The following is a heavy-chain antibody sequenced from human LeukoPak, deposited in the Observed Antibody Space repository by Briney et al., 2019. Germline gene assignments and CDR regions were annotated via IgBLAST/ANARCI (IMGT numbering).Heavy chain of an antibody. J-gene: IGHJ4*02. CDR3: ANEIRPNDY. V-gene: IGHV3-23*01. D-gene: IGHD4-17*01. Sequence: GVSLRLSCATSGFSFSSHAMTRVRQAPGKGLEWLSAISISGDDTYYADSVKGRFTISRDNSKNTLYLQMNSLSADDTAMYYCANEIRPNDYWGQGTLVTVSS. CDR1: GFSFSSHA. CDR2: ISISGDDT.